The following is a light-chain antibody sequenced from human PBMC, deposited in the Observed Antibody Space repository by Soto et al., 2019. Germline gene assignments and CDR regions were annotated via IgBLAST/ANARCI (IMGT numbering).Light chain of an antibody. CDR2: GAS. CDR3: RQYGGSPLT. V-gene: IGKV3-20*01. CDR1: ESVINNY. Sequence: EIVLTQSPDTLSLSPGEGATLSCRASESVINNYLAWYQQKPGQAPRLLIFGASSRATGIPDRFSGSGSGADFSLTISRLDPEDFAVYYCRQYGGSPLTFGGGTKVEIK. J-gene: IGKJ4*01.